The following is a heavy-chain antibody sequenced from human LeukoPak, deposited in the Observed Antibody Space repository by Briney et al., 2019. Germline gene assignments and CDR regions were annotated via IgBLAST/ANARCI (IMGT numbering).Heavy chain of an antibody. CDR1: GFTFSSYA. Sequence: PGRSLRLSCAASGFTFSSYAMHWVRQAPGKGLEWVAVICHDGSNKYYADSAKGRFTISRDNSKNTLYLQMNSLRAEDTAVYYCARDGSPNWFGIDNWFDPWGQGTLVTVSS. CDR3: ARDGSPNWFGIDNWFDP. J-gene: IGHJ5*02. V-gene: IGHV3-30*04. D-gene: IGHD3-10*01. CDR2: ICHDGSNK.